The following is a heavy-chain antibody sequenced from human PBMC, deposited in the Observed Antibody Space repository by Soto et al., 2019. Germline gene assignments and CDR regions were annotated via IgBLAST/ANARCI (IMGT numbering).Heavy chain of an antibody. CDR1: GYSFTSYW. Sequence: PGESLKISCKGSGYSFTSYWISWVRQMPGKGLEWMGRIDPSDSYTNYSPSFQGHVTISADKSISTAYLRWSSLKASDTAMYYCARPVSRYCSSTSCYTRENYGMDVWGQGTTVTVSS. V-gene: IGHV5-10-1*01. CDR3: ARPVSRYCSSTSCYTRENYGMDV. J-gene: IGHJ6*02. CDR2: IDPSDSYT. D-gene: IGHD2-2*02.